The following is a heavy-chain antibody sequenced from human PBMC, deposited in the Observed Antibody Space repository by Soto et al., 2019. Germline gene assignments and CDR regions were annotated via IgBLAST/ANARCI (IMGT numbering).Heavy chain of an antibody. J-gene: IGHJ6*02. Sequence: GGSLRLSCTFSGFTSDDYDYALTWVRQAPGKGLQWLGLIRGSTYGGTTEYAASVKGRFTISRDDSKGITYLQMNSLKTEDTAVYYCSRDGDFYGLDVWGQGTTVTVS. D-gene: IGHD3-3*01. CDR3: SRDGDFYGLDV. CDR2: IRGSTYGGTT. V-gene: IGHV3-49*04. CDR1: GFTSDDYDYA.